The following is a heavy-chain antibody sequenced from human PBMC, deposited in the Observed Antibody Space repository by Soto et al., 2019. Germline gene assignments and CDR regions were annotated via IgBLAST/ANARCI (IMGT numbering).Heavy chain of an antibody. CDR1: GHTFTSYG. CDR2: ISAYNGNT. J-gene: IGHJ3*02. V-gene: IGHV1-18*01. D-gene: IGHD2-21*01. Sequence: ASVKVSCKASGHTFTSYGISWVRQAPGQGLEWMGWISAYNGNTNYAQTLQGRVTMTTDTSTSTAYMELRSLRSDDTAVYYCERRRLLLGAFDIWGQGTMVPVSS. CDR3: ERRRLLLGAFDI.